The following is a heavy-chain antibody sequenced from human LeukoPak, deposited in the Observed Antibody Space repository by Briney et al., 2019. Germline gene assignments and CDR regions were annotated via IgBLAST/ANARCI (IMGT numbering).Heavy chain of an antibody. J-gene: IGHJ4*02. CDR3: AAPGASGFVGNFWSGPLDY. V-gene: IGHV1-46*01. D-gene: IGHD3-3*01. Sequence: ASVKVSCRASGYTFTNHYMHWVRQAPGQGLEWMGMINPSDGRTNYPQKFQGRVTMTRDTSTNTVYMELSSLRFEDSAIYYCAAPGASGFVGNFWSGPLDYWGQGTLVTVSS. CDR1: GYTFTNHY. CDR2: INPSDGRT.